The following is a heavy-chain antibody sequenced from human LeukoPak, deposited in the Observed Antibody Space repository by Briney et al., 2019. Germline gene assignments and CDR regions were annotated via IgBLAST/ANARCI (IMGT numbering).Heavy chain of an antibody. D-gene: IGHD2-21*02. CDR2: IYSGGST. CDR3: AREGAAAYYGGDCYRSSDY. V-gene: IGHV3-66*01. J-gene: IGHJ4*02. CDR1: GFTVSSNY. Sequence: GGSLRLSCAASGFTVSSNYMSWVRQAPGKGLEWVSVIYSGGSTYYADSVKGRFTISRDNSKNTLYLQMNSLRAEDTAVYYCAREGAAAYYGGDCYRSSDYWGQGTLVTVSS.